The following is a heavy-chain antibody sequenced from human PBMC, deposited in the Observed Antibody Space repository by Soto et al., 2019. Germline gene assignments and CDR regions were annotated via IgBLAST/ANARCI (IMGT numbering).Heavy chain of an antibody. D-gene: IGHD6-25*01. CDR1: GGTFSKYA. Sequence: QVQLVQSGAELKKPGSSVKVSCKASGGTFSKYAISWVRQAPGQGLEWLGGIIPMFGTPDYAQKFQGRVTVSADESTTTAYLELRSLRSADTAVYFCARPLGDRNGYRGGAVWGQGTTVTVSS. CDR2: IIPMFGTP. J-gene: IGHJ6*02. CDR3: ARPLGDRNGYRGGAV. V-gene: IGHV1-69*01.